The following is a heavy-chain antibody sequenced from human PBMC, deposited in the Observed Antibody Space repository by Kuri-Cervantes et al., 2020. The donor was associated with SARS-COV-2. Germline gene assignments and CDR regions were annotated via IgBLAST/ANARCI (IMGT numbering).Heavy chain of an antibody. J-gene: IGHJ6*02. Sequence: GESLKISCAASGFTFSSYSMNWVRQAPGKGLGWVSSISSSSSYIYYADSVKGRFTISRDNAKNSLYLQMNSLRAEDTAVYYCARTGLPGWYYYYGMDVWGQGTTVTVSS. CDR3: ARTGLPGWYYYYGMDV. V-gene: IGHV3-21*04. CDR2: ISSSSSYI. D-gene: IGHD2-15*01. CDR1: GFTFSSYS.